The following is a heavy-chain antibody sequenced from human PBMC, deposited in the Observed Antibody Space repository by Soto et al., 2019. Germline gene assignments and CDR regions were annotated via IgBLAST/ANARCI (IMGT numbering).Heavy chain of an antibody. V-gene: IGHV1-8*01. D-gene: IGHD4-17*01. J-gene: IGHJ4*02. CDR1: GYTFTSYD. CDR3: ASTIYGDNFEY. Sequence: QVQLVQSGAEVKKPGASVKAYCKASGYTFTSYDINWVRQATGQVLEWMGWMNPNRGNTGYAQKFQCRVTMTRNNSISTAYLELISRRSEDTAVYYCASTIYGDNFEYWGQGTLVTVSS. CDR2: MNPNRGNT.